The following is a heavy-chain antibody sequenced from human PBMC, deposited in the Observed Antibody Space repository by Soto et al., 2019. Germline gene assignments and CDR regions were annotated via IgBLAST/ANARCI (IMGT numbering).Heavy chain of an antibody. CDR2: IIPIFGTA. D-gene: IGHD1-20*01. V-gene: IGHV1-69*13. J-gene: IGHJ6*02. Sequence: SVKVSCKASGGTFSSYAISWVRQAPGQGLEWMGGIIPIFGTANYAQKFQGRVTITADESTSTAYMELSSLRSEDTAVYYCARDNWHNPYYYYGMDVWGQGTTVTVYS. CDR3: ARDNWHNPYYYYGMDV. CDR1: GGTFSSYA.